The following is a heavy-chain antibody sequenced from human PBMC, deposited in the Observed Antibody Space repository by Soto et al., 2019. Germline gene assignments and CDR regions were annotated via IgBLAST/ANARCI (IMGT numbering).Heavy chain of an antibody. CDR3: AKDTPYCDYVEVFDY. V-gene: IGHV3-23*01. J-gene: IGHJ4*02. CDR1: GFTFSSYA. Sequence: EVQLLESWGGLVQPGGSLRLSCAASGFTFSSYAMSWVRQAPGKGLEWVSGLSGSGGSTYYADSVKGRFTISRDNSKNTLYLQMNSLRAEDTAVYDCAKDTPYCDYVEVFDYWGQGTLVTVSS. CDR2: LSGSGGST. D-gene: IGHD4-17*01.